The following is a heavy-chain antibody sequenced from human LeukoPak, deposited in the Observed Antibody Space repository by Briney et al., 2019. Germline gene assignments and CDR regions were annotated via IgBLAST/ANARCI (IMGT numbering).Heavy chain of an antibody. V-gene: IGHV3-74*01. CDR3: GRATGNIAGAYFDY. Sequence: GGSLRLSCAASGFTFSRYWMHWVRQTPGKGLVWVPLINSDGTTTFYADSVKGRFTISRDNSKNTFYLQMNSLRAEDTAVYYCGRATGNIAGAYFDYWGQGALVTVSS. J-gene: IGHJ4*02. D-gene: IGHD1-26*01. CDR2: INSDGTTT. CDR1: GFTFSRYW.